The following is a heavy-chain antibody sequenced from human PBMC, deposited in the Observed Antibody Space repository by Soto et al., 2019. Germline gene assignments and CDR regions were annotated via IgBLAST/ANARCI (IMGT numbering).Heavy chain of an antibody. CDR2: IKSKTDGGTT. V-gene: IGHV3-15*01. J-gene: IGHJ3*02. Sequence: GGSLRLSCAASGFTFSNAWMSWVRQAPGKGLEWAGRIKSKTDGGTTDYAAPVKGRFTISRDDSKNTLYLQMNSLKTEDTVVYYCTTYGIYGDYGALDIWGQGTMVTVSS. CDR1: GFTFSNAW. CDR3: TTYGIYGDYGALDI. D-gene: IGHD4-17*01.